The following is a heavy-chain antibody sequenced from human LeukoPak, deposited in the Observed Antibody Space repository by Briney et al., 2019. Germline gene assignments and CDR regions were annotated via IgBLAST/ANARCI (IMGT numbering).Heavy chain of an antibody. CDR3: TTAALSWIQLWFPF. D-gene: IGHD5-18*01. V-gene: IGHV3-15*01. CDR1: GFTFSNAW. J-gene: IGHJ3*01. CDR2: IKSKTDGGTT. Sequence: GGSLRLSCAASGFTFSNAWMSWVRQAPGKGLEWVGRIKSKTDGGTTDYAAPVKGRFTISRDDSKNTLYLQMNSLKTEDTAVYYCTTAALSWIQLWFPFWGQGTMVTVSS.